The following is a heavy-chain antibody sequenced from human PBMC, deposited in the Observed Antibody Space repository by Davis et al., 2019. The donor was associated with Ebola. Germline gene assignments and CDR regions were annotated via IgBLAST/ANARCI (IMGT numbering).Heavy chain of an antibody. CDR3: AGTGQMATSFADY. CDR1: GASFSRYY. D-gene: IGHD5-24*01. V-gene: IGHV4-59*01. Sequence: SETLSLTCTVSGASFSRYYWSWIRQPPGKGLEWIGYIHYSGSTNYNPSLKSRVTISVDTSKNPFSLKLSSVTAADTAVYYCAGTGQMATSFADYWGQGTLVTVSS. CDR2: IHYSGST. J-gene: IGHJ4*02.